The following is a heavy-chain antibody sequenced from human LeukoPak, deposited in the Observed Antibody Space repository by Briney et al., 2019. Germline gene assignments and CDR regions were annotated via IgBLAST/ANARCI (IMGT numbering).Heavy chain of an antibody. V-gene: IGHV4-31*03. CDR2: IYYSGST. CDR3: ARVGTISSYYFDY. Sequence: TLSLTCTVSGGSISGGGYYWSWIRQHPGKGLEWIGYIYYSGSTYYNPPLKSRVTISVDTSKNQFSLKLSSVTAADTAVYYCARVGTISSYYFDYWGQGTLVTVSS. CDR1: GGSISGGGYY. J-gene: IGHJ4*02. D-gene: IGHD4/OR15-4a*01.